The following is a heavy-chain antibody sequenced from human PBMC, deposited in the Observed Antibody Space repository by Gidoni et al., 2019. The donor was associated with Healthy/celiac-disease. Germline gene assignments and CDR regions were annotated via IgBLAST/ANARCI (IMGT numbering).Heavy chain of an antibody. D-gene: IGHD6-19*01. CDR2: ISSSSSYI. J-gene: IGHJ3*02. V-gene: IGHV3-21*01. CDR1: GFTFSSYS. CDR3: ARRGWSHDAFDI. Sequence: EVQLVESGGGLVKPGGSLRRSCAASGFTFSSYSMNWVRQAPGKGLEWVSSISSSSSYIYYADSVKGRFTISRDNAKNSLYLQMNSLRAEDTAVYYCARRGWSHDAFDIWGQGTMVTVSS.